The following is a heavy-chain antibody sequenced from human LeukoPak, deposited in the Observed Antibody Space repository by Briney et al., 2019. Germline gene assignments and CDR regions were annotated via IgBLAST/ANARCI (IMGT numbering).Heavy chain of an antibody. J-gene: IGHJ4*02. CDR1: GYTFNSYG. V-gene: IGHV1-18*01. Sequence: ASVKVSCKASGYTFNSYGITWVRQAPGQGLEWMGWISAYNDNTIYAQRLQGRVTMTTDTTTSTAYIELRSLTSDDTSIYYCARAQRWLPLDYWGQGTLVTVSP. CDR2: ISAYNDNT. CDR3: ARAQRWLPLDY. D-gene: IGHD5-24*01.